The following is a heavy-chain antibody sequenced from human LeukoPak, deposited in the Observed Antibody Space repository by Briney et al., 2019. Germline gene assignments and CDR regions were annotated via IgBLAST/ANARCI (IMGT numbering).Heavy chain of an antibody. Sequence: GRSLRLSCAASGFTFSSYGMHWVRQAPGKGLEWVAVISYDGSNKYYADSVKGRFTISRDNSKNTLYLQMNSLRAEDTAVYYCAQELGYSSSPDLDYWGQGTLVTVSS. D-gene: IGHD6-13*01. V-gene: IGHV3-30*18. CDR3: AQELGYSSSPDLDY. CDR2: ISYDGSNK. J-gene: IGHJ4*02. CDR1: GFTFSSYG.